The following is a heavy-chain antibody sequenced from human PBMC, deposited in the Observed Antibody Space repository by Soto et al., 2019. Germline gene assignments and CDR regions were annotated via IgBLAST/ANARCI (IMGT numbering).Heavy chain of an antibody. CDR1: GFSVRTNY. D-gene: IGHD2-21*02. J-gene: IGHJ4*02. V-gene: IGHV3-53*01. CDR3: ARAGVTPDFFDY. Sequence: PGGSVRRSCVASGFSVRTNYMSWVRQSPGKGLEWVSVFESGGSIYYADSVKGRFIISRDDAKNTVYLQMNYLRAEDTAVYYCARAGVTPDFFDYWGQGTLFTVSS. CDR2: FESGGSI.